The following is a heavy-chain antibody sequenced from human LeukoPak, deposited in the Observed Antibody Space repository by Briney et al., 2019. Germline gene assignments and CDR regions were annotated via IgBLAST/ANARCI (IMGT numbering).Heavy chain of an antibody. V-gene: IGHV1-2*02. D-gene: IGHD6-6*01. Sequence: ASVKVSCKASGYTFTGYYMHWVRQAPGQGLEWIGWTNPNSGGTNYAQKFQGRVTMTRDTSISTAYMELSRLRSDDTAVYYCAREVGAARPLNWFDPWGQGTLVTVSS. CDR3: AREVGAARPLNWFDP. J-gene: IGHJ5*02. CDR1: GYTFTGYY. CDR2: TNPNSGGT.